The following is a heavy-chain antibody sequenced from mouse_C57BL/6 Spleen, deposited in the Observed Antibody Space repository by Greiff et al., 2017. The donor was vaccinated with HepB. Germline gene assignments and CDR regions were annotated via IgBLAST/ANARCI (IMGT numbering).Heavy chain of an antibody. Sequence: VQLQESGPELVKPGASVKISCKASGYAFSSSWMNWVKQRPGKGLEWIGRIYPGDGDTNYNGKFKGKATLTADKSSSTAYMQLSSLTSEESAVYFCFIYYGNLYAMDYWGQGTSVTVSS. CDR2: IYPGDGDT. J-gene: IGHJ4*01. CDR3: FIYYGNLYAMDY. V-gene: IGHV1-82*01. CDR1: GYAFSSSW. D-gene: IGHD2-1*01.